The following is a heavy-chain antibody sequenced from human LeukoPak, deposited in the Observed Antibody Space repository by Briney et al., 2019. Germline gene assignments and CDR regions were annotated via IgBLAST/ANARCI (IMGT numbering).Heavy chain of an antibody. CDR2: IYSGGTT. CDR1: GFTVRSNY. CDR3: ARDLRYYYDSSGYPDY. J-gene: IGHJ4*02. Sequence: GGSLRLSCAGSGFTVRSNYMNWVRQAPGKGLEWVSLIYSGGTTYYADSVKGRFTISRDNAKNTLYLQISSLRAEDTALYYCARDLRYYYDSSGYPDYWGQGTLVTVSS. D-gene: IGHD3-22*01. V-gene: IGHV3-66*01.